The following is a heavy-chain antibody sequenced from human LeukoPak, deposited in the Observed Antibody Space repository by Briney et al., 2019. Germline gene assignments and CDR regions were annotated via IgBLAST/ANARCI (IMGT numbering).Heavy chain of an antibody. Sequence: SETLSLTCTVSGDSISNYYWSWIRQTPGKGLEWIGYIHTSGSTYYNPSPKSRVTISVDMSKNQFSLKLSSVTAADTAVYYCARGYYDTSAYSNPFDFWGQGTLVTVSS. CDR1: GDSISNYY. J-gene: IGHJ4*02. V-gene: IGHV4-4*09. CDR3: ARGYYDTSAYSNPFDF. CDR2: IHTSGST. D-gene: IGHD3-22*01.